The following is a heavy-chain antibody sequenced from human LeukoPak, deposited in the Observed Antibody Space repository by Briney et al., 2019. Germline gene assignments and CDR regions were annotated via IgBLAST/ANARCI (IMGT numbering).Heavy chain of an antibody. CDR1: GFTFRDSV. V-gene: IGHV3-30*02. CDR2: IRYDGSNK. CDR3: AKEYGYDYNYFYSMDV. Sequence: GGSLRLSCAASGFTFRDSVCAIHWVRQAPGKGLEWVAFIRYDGSNKYHADSVKGRFTISRDNSKNTVYLQMNSLRAEDTAVYFCAKEYGYDYNYFYSMDVWGKGTTVTISS. D-gene: IGHD1-1*01. J-gene: IGHJ6*03.